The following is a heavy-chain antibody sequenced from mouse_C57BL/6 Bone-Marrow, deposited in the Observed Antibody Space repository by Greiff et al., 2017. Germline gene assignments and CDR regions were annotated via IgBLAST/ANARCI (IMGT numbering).Heavy chain of an antibody. CDR3: ARNYWDYFDD. Sequence: VQLVESGGGLVKPGGSLKLSCAASGFTFSDYGMHWVRQAPEKGLEWVAYISRGSSTIYYADTVKGRFTISRDNAKNTLFLQMTSLRSEDTAMYYCARNYWDYFDDWGQGTTLTVSS. J-gene: IGHJ2*01. CDR2: ISRGSSTI. V-gene: IGHV5-17*01. CDR1: GFTFSDYG. D-gene: IGHD1-1*01.